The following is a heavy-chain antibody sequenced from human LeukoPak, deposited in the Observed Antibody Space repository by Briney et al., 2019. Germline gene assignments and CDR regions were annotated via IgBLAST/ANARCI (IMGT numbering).Heavy chain of an antibody. V-gene: IGHV1-2*02. CDR3: TRDGLSGAAFDY. CDR1: GFTFTGYF. J-gene: IGHJ4*02. D-gene: IGHD7-27*01. CDR2: IHPNNGGT. Sequence: ASVKVSCKASGFTFTGYFIHWVRQAPGKGLEWMGWIHPNNGGTKYAQKFQGRVTMTRDTSINTDYMELSRLRSDDTALYYCTRDGLSGAAFDYWGQGTLVTVSS.